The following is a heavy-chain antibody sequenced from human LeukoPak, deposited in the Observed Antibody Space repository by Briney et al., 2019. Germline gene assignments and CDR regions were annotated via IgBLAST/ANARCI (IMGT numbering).Heavy chain of an antibody. CDR3: ARVQGSSWYLSYYYYMDV. CDR2: INHSGST. J-gene: IGHJ6*03. D-gene: IGHD6-13*01. Sequence: SETLSLTCAVYGGPFSGYYWSWIRQPPGKGLEWIGEINHSGSTNYNPSLKSRVTISVDTSKNQFSLKLSSVTAADTAVYYCARVQGSSWYLSYYYYMDVWGKGTTVTVSS. CDR1: GGPFSGYY. V-gene: IGHV4-34*01.